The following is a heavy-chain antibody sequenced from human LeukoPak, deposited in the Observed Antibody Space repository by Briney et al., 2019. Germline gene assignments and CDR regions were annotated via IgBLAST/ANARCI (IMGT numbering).Heavy chain of an antibody. CDR3: ARGGFGPAIRDDYFDY. J-gene: IGHJ4*02. CDR1: GGSFSGYY. D-gene: IGHD3/OR15-3a*01. V-gene: IGHV4-34*01. Sequence: SETLSLTCAVYGGSFSGYYWSWIRQPPGKGLEWIGEINHSGSTNYNPSLKSRATISVDTSKNQFSLKLSSVTAADTAVYYCARGGFGPAIRDDYFDYWGQGTLVTVSS. CDR2: INHSGST.